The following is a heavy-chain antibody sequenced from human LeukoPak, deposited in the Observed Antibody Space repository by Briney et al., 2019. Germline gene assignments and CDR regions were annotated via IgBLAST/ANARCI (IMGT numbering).Heavy chain of an antibody. Sequence: GGSLRLSCVASGFTVSTNYMSWVRQAPGKGLEWVSVIYSGGSTYYADSVKGRFTISRDNAKNSLYLQMNSLRAEDTAVYYCARDGRELYYYYYMDVWGKGTTVTVSS. V-gene: IGHV3-53*01. J-gene: IGHJ6*03. CDR3: ARDGRELYYYYYMDV. D-gene: IGHD1-7*01. CDR1: GFTVSTNY. CDR2: IYSGGST.